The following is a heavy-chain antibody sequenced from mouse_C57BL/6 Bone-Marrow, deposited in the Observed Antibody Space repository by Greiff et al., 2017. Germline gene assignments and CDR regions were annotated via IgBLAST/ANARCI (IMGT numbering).Heavy chain of an antibody. CDR1: GFTFSSYG. J-gene: IGHJ2*01. CDR2: ISSGGSYT. Sequence: EVKVVESGGDLVKPGGSLKLSCAASGFTFSSYGMSWVRQTPDKRLEWVATISSGGSYTYYPDSVKGRFTISRDNAKNTLYLQMSSLKSEDTAMYYCARHDYWGQGTTLTVS. CDR3: ARHDY. V-gene: IGHV5-6*01.